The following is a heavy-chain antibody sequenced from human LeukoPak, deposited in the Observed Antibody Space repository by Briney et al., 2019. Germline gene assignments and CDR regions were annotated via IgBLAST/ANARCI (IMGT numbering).Heavy chain of an antibody. V-gene: IGHV3-74*01. CDR1: GFTFSTYW. J-gene: IGHJ4*02. Sequence: GGSLRLSCAASGFTFSTYWMHWVRQAPGKGLVWVSRINSYGNSTNYADSVKGRFTISRDNSKNTLYLQMNSLRAEDTAVYYCARERVPLGYYDYAPILGYLDYWGQGTLVTVSS. CDR3: ARERVPLGYYDYAPILGYLDY. D-gene: IGHD3-16*01. CDR2: INSYGNST.